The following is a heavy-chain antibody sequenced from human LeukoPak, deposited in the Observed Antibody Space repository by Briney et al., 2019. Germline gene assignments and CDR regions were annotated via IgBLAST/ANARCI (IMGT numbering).Heavy chain of an antibody. CDR2: ISYDGSNK. CDR3: AREWYSSGWYPGY. Sequence: GGSVRLSCAASGFTFSSYAMHWVRQAPGKGLEWVAVISYDGSNKYYADSVKGRFTISRDNSKNTLYLQMNSLRAEDTAVYYCAREWYSSGWYPGYWGQGTLVTVSS. CDR1: GFTFSSYA. D-gene: IGHD6-19*01. J-gene: IGHJ4*02. V-gene: IGHV3-30-3*01.